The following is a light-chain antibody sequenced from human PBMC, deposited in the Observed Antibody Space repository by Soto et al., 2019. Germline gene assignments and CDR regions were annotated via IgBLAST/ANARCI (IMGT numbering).Light chain of an antibody. Sequence: EIVLTHSPCTLSAYVGDSATLSCRASQSVNSNFVAWYQQQPDQAPRLLNSGASNRATGIPDRFSGSGSGTDFTLTISRQEHEVSAVYYCQQYGNSPRTFGQGTKVDI. CDR3: QQYGNSPRT. CDR2: GAS. V-gene: IGKV3-20*01. J-gene: IGKJ1*01. CDR1: QSVNSNF.